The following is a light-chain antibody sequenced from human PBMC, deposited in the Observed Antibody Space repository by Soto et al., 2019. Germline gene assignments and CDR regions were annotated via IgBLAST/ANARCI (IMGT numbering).Light chain of an antibody. V-gene: IGKV1-39*01. CDR1: QSISSY. CDR2: AAS. Sequence: DIQMTQSPYSLSASVGDRVTITCRASQSISSYLNWYQQKPGKAPKLLIYAASSLQSGVPLRFSGSGSGTDFTLTISSLQPEDFATYYCQQSYNSPLIFGGGTKVEIK. J-gene: IGKJ4*01. CDR3: QQSYNSPLI.